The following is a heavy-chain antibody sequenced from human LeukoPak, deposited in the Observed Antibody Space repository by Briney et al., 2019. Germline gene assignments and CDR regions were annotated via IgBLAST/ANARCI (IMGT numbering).Heavy chain of an antibody. Sequence: PSQTLSLTCTVSGGSISSGDYYWSWIRQPPGKGLEWIGSIYYSGSTYYNPSLKSRVTISVDTSKNQFSLKLSSVTAADTAVYYCARQRNAYYYYDSSGTGVGWFDPWGQGTLVTVSS. D-gene: IGHD3-22*01. J-gene: IGHJ5*02. CDR1: GGSISSGDYY. CDR2: IYYSGST. CDR3: ARQRNAYYYYDSSGTGVGWFDP. V-gene: IGHV4-39*01.